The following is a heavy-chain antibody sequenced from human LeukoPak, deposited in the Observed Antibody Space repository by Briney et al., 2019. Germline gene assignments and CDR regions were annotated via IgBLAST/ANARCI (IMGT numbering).Heavy chain of an antibody. D-gene: IGHD6-6*01. V-gene: IGHV4-38-2*02. CDR1: GYSISSGYY. CDR2: IYHSGST. J-gene: IGHJ4*02. CDR3: ARGRPHADY. Sequence: SETLSLTCTVSGYSISSGYYWGWIRQPPGKGLEWIGSIYHSGSTYYNPSLKSRVTISVDTSKNQFSLKLSSVTAADTAVYYCARGRPHADYWGQGTLVTVSS.